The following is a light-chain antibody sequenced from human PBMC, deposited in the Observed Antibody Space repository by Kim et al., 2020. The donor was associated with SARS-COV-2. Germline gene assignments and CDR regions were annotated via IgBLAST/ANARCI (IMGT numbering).Light chain of an antibody. J-gene: IGLJ2*01. CDR1: SSNIGNNY. Sequence: GQKVTISCSGSSSNIGNNYVSWYQQLPGTAPKLLIYDNNKRPSGIPDRFSGSKSGTSATLGITGFQTGDEADYYCGTWDSSLSAVVFGGGTQLTVL. CDR2: DNN. V-gene: IGLV1-51*01. CDR3: GTWDSSLSAVV.